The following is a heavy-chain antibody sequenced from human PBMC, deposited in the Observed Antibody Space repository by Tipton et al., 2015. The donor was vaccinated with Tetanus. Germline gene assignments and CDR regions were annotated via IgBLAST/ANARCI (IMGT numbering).Heavy chain of an antibody. CDR2: INHSGST. CDR1: GGSFSGYY. Sequence: TLSLTCAVYGGSFSGYYWSWIRQPPGKGLEWIGEINHSGSTNYNPSLKSRVTISVDTSKNQFSLKLSSVTAADTAVYYCARLTWELLYDYWGQGTLVTVSS. CDR3: ARLTWELLYDY. D-gene: IGHD1-26*01. V-gene: IGHV4-34*01. J-gene: IGHJ4*02.